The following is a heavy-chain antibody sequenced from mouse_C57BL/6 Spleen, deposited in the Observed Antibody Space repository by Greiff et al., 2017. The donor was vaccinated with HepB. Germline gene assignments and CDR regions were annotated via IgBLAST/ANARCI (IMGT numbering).Heavy chain of an antibody. J-gene: IGHJ4*01. CDR3: ARQDDPYAMDY. CDR2: IWSDGST. V-gene: IGHV2-6-1*01. CDR1: GFPLTSYG. Sequence: QVQLKESGPGLVAPSQSLSITCTVSGFPLTSYGVHWVRQPPGKGLEWLVVIWSDGSTSYNSDLKYRLRISKDNSKSQVFLKMNSLQTDDTAMYCCARQDDPYAMDYWGQGTSVTVSS.